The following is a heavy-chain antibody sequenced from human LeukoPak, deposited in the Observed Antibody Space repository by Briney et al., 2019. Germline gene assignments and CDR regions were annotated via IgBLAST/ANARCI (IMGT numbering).Heavy chain of an antibody. Sequence: GGSLRLSCAASGFTFSSSAMSWVRQAPGKGLEWVSAISNNGGYTYYADSVKGRFTISRDNSKNTLYLQMNSLRAEDTAVYYCAKAGYYYDSSGYYYVDYWGQGTLVTVSS. CDR1: GFTFSSSA. CDR3: AKAGYYYDSSGYYYVDY. CDR2: ISNNGGYT. D-gene: IGHD3-22*01. J-gene: IGHJ4*02. V-gene: IGHV3-23*01.